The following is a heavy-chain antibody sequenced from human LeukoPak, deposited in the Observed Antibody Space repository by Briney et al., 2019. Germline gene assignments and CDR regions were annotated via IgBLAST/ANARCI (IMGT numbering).Heavy chain of an antibody. Sequence: SETLSLTCAVHGGSFSGFYWTWIRQPPGKGLEWIGQINHSRSTHYNPSLKSRVTISVDTSKNQFSLKLSSVTAADTAVYYCARVPKYFDLWGRGTLVTVSS. CDR2: INHSRST. CDR1: GGSFSGFY. J-gene: IGHJ2*01. V-gene: IGHV4-34*01. CDR3: ARVPKYFDL.